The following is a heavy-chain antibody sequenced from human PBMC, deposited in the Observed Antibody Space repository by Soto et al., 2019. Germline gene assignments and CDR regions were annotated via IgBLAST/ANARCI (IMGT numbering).Heavy chain of an antibody. J-gene: IGHJ4*02. Sequence: GGSLRLSCAASGFTFNNYALSWVRQAPGKGLEWVSAISGGGGTAHYTDSVRGQFTVSRDNSKNTLYLEMNNLRAEDTAVYYCVKLWLTMRSNDYWGQGALVTVSS. D-gene: IGHD3-22*01. CDR2: ISGGGGTA. CDR3: VKLWLTMRSNDY. V-gene: IGHV3-23*01. CDR1: GFTFNNYA.